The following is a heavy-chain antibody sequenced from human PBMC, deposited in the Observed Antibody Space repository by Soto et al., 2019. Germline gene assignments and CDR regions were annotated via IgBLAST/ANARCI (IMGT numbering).Heavy chain of an antibody. D-gene: IGHD3-22*01. V-gene: IGHV3-30*14. CDR3: GREQNSGYYRTADY. J-gene: IGHJ4*02. CDR2: IFYDGSGH. Sequence: QVQLVESEGGVVQPGRSLRLSCKASGFTLSDYNMHWVRQAPGKGLEWLGVIFYDGSGHFYADSMEGRFTISRDASKNTLYLQMNSLRLEDTAVYFCGREQNSGYYRTADYWGQGTLVTVSS. CDR1: GFTLSDYN.